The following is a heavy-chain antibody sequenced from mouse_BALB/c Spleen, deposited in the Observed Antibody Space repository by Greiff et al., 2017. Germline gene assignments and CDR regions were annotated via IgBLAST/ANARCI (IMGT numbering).Heavy chain of an antibody. D-gene: IGHD1-1*01. V-gene: IGHV5-12-2*01. J-gene: IGHJ3*01. CDR1: GFTFSSYT. Sequence: EVKLVESGGGLVQPGGSLKLSCAASGFTFSSYTMSWVRQTPEKRLEWVAYISNGGGSTYYPDTVKGRFTISRDNAKNTLYLQMSSLKSEDTAMYYCARHYYGTPFAYWGQGTLVTVSA. CDR2: ISNGGGST. CDR3: ARHYYGTPFAY.